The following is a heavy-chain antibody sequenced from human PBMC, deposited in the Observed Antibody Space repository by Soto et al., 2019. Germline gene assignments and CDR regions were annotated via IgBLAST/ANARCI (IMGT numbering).Heavy chain of an antibody. Sequence: ASVKVSCKASGGTFSSYTISWVRQAPGQGLEWMGRIIPILGIANYAQKFQGRVTITADKSTSTAYMELSSLRSEDTAVYYCARVGNWGSIDYWGQGTLVTVSS. V-gene: IGHV1-69*02. CDR3: ARVGNWGSIDY. J-gene: IGHJ4*02. D-gene: IGHD7-27*01. CDR1: GGTFSSYT. CDR2: IIPILGIA.